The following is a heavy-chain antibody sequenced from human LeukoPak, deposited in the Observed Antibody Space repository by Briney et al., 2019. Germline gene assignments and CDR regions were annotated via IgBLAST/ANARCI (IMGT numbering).Heavy chain of an antibody. Sequence: GGSLRLSCAASGFTFSNSGMHWVRQAPGKGLEWVAFLRYDGNNKFYTESVKGRFTISRDNSKNTPYLQMSSLRVEDTAIYYCAKNRGDYDPEYFQHWGQGTLVTVSS. CDR3: AKNRGDYDPEYFQH. CDR1: GFTFSNSG. V-gene: IGHV3-30*02. CDR2: LRYDGNNK. J-gene: IGHJ1*01. D-gene: IGHD4-17*01.